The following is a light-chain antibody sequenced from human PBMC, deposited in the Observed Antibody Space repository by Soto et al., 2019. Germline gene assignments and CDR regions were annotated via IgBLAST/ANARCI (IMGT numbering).Light chain of an antibody. CDR3: QQYYSTPRA. Sequence: DIVMTQSPDSLAVSLGERATINCKSSQNVLYSSNNNNYLAWYQQKPGQPPKLLIYWASTRESGVPDRFSGSGSGTDFTLTISSLQAEDVAVYYCQQYYSTPRAFGQGTKVEIK. CDR2: WAS. CDR1: QNVLYSSNNNNY. V-gene: IGKV4-1*01. J-gene: IGKJ1*01.